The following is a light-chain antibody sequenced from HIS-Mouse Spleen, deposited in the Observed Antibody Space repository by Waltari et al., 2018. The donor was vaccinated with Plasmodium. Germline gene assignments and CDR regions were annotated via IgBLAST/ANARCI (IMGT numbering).Light chain of an antibody. Sequence: QSALTQPRSASGSPGQSVTISCTGTSRDVRGYNYVSWYQHHPGKAPKLLIYDVSKRPSGVPDRCSGSKSGNTASLTISGLQAEDEADYYCCSYAGSYTYVFGTGTKVTVL. CDR3: CSYAGSYTYV. CDR2: DVS. J-gene: IGLJ1*01. V-gene: IGLV2-11*01. CDR1: SRDVRGYNY.